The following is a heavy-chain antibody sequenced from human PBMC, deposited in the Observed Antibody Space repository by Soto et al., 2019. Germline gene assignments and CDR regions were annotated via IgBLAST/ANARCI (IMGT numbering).Heavy chain of an antibody. D-gene: IGHD3-3*01. CDR2: IYPSDSDT. Sequence: PGDPLKISCKGSGYNLAGYCIAWVRQMPGKGLELMGIIYPSDSDTRYRPSFQGQVTISADKSISSAYLQLSSLRASDTAMYYCARGGVSTRTYDYWGQGTPVNVSS. J-gene: IGHJ4*02. CDR3: ARGGVSTRTYDY. CDR1: GYNLAGYC. V-gene: IGHV5-51*01.